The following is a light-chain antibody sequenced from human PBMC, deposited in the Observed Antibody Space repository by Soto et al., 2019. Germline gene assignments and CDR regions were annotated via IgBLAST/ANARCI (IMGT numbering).Light chain of an antibody. J-gene: IGLJ2*01. CDR1: SSNIGAGYD. Sequence: QPVLTQPPSESGAPGQRVTISCTGSSSNIGAGYDVHWYQQLPGTAPKLLIYGNSNRPSGVPDRFSGSKSGTSASLAITGLQAEDEADYYCQSYDSSHVVFGGGTKVTVL. V-gene: IGLV1-40*01. CDR2: GNS. CDR3: QSYDSSHVV.